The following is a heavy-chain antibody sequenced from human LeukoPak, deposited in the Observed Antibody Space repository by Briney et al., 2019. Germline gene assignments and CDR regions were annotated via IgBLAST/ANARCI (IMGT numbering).Heavy chain of an antibody. J-gene: IGHJ4*02. CDR2: VSGSGGIT. D-gene: IGHD1/OR15-1a*01. V-gene: IGHV3-23*01. Sequence: GGSLRLSCAASGFTFNSYAMTWVRQAPGKGLEWVSHVSGSGGITYYADSVKGRFTIFRDNSKYTLYLQMYSLRSEDTAVYYCAKSTAGNISGRNPGWPVDYWGQGTLVTVSS. CDR3: AKSTAGNISGRNPGWPVDY. CDR1: GFTFNSYA.